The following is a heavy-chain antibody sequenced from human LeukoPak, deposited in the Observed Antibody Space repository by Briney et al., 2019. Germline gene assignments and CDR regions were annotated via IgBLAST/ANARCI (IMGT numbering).Heavy chain of an antibody. Sequence: SVKVSCKASGGTFSSYAISWVRQAPGQGLEWMGGIIPIFGTANYAQKFQGRVTITADKSTSTAYMELSSLRSEDTAVYYCARRAAAGTADFDYWGQGTLVTVSS. CDR1: GGTFSSYA. J-gene: IGHJ4*02. CDR2: IIPIFGTA. CDR3: ARRAAAGTADFDY. D-gene: IGHD6-13*01. V-gene: IGHV1-69*06.